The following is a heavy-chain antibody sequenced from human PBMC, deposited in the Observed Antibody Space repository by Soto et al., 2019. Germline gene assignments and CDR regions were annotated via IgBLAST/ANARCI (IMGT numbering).Heavy chain of an antibody. CDR2: ISDTGGDS. CDR3: VRDLYRSATMPCLDY. V-gene: IGHV3-23*01. Sequence: SCEASGFTFINYAMSWVRQSPGKGLEWVSSISDTGGDSYYADSMDGRFTVSRDNSKNTLYLQINSLRAEDTAIYYCVRDLYRSATMPCLDYWGQGALVTVSS. D-gene: IGHD1-1*01. CDR1: GFTFINYA. J-gene: IGHJ4*02.